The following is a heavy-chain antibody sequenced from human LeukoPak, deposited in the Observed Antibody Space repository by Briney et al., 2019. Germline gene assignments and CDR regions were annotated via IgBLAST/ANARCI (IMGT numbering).Heavy chain of an antibody. D-gene: IGHD6-13*01. CDR3: ARATGYSSSWYAQGYYYYYMDV. Sequence: SETLSLTCAVYGGSFSGYYWSWIRQPPGKGLEWIGEINHSGSTNYNPSLRSRVTISVDTSKNQFSLKLSSVTAADTAVYYCARATGYSSSWYAQGYYYYYMDVWGKGTTVTISS. V-gene: IGHV4-34*01. J-gene: IGHJ6*03. CDR2: INHSGST. CDR1: GGSFSGYY.